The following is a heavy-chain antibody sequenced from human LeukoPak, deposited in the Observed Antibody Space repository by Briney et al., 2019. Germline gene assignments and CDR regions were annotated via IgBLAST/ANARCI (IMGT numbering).Heavy chain of an antibody. CDR1: GGSFSGYY. J-gene: IGHJ4*02. CDR2: INHSGST. D-gene: IGHD3-10*01. CDR3: ARGRVGMVRGVDY. Sequence: SETLSLTCAVYGGSFSGYYWSWIRQPPGKGLEWIGEINHSGSTNYNPSLKSRVTISVDTSKNQFSLKLSSVTAADTAVYYCARGRVGMVRGVDYWGQGTLVTVSS. V-gene: IGHV4-34*01.